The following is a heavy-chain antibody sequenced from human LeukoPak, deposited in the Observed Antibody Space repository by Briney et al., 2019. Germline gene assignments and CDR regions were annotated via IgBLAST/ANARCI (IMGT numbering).Heavy chain of an antibody. J-gene: IGHJ4*02. D-gene: IGHD5-24*01. V-gene: IGHV4-4*02. Sequence: SETLSLTCAVSGGSISSSNWWSWVRQPPGKGLEWIGEIYHSGSTNYNPSLKSRVTISVDKSKNQFSLKLSSVTAADTAVYYCARGPGRDGYNSGYWGQGTLVTVSS. CDR2: IYHSGST. CDR1: GGSISSSNW. CDR3: ARGPGRDGYNSGY.